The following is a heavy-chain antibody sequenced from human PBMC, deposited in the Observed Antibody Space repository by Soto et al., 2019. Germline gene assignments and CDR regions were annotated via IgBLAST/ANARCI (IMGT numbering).Heavy chain of an antibody. D-gene: IGHD3-10*01. CDR2: IIPIFGTA. CDR1: GGTFSSYV. Sequence: QVQLVQSGAEVKKPGSSVKVSCKASGGTFSSYVISWVRQAPGQGLEWRGGIIPIFGTANYAQKFQGRVTITADESTSTAYMELSSLRSEDTAVYYCARDNWDYYGSGSYYDPGDYWGQGTLVTVSS. V-gene: IGHV1-69*01. CDR3: ARDNWDYYGSGSYYDPGDY. J-gene: IGHJ4*02.